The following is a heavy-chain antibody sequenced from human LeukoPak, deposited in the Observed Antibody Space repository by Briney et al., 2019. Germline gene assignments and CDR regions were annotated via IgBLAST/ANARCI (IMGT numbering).Heavy chain of an antibody. V-gene: IGHV4-4*02. CDR3: ASDHHYYYDSSGYSDAFDI. Sequence: PSGTLSLTCAVSGGSISSSNWWSWVRQPPGKGLEWIGEIYHSGSTYYNPSLKSRVTISVDKSKNQFSLKLSSVTAADTAVYYCASDHHYYYDSSGYSDAFDIWGQGTMVTVSS. CDR1: GGSISSSNW. J-gene: IGHJ3*02. CDR2: IYHSGST. D-gene: IGHD3-22*01.